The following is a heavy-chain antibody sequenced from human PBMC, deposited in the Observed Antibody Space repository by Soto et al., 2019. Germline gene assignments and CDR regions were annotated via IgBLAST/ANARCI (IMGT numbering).Heavy chain of an antibody. CDR1: GFSFSSFA. CDR3: AKTRGAMIYAISVYGMDV. Sequence: EVQLLESGGGFIHPGGSLRLSCAASGFSFSSFAMNWVRQAPGKGLEWVSLISASADSTFYADSVKGRFTISRDNSNSTLYLQINSLRAEHTAVYYCAKTRGAMIYAISVYGMDVWGQVTTVTVSS. D-gene: IGHD2-8*01. V-gene: IGHV3-23*01. CDR2: ISASADST. J-gene: IGHJ6*02.